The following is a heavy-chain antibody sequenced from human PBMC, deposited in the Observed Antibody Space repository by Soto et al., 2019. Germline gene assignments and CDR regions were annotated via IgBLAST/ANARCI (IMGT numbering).Heavy chain of an antibody. Sequence: SVKVSCKASGGTFSSYAISWVRQAPGQGLEWMGGIIPIFGTANYAQKFQGRVTITADESTSTAYMELSSLRSEDTAMYYCARHSPYYDSTPPTFDYWGQGTLVTVSS. CDR1: GGTFSSYA. D-gene: IGHD3-22*01. V-gene: IGHV1-69*13. CDR2: IIPIFGTA. J-gene: IGHJ4*02. CDR3: ARHSPYYDSTPPTFDY.